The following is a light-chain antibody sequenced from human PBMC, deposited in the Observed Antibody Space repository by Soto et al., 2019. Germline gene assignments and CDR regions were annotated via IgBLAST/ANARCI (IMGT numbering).Light chain of an antibody. CDR1: QDINNW. V-gene: IGKV1D-12*01. Sequence: DIQMTQSPSSVSASVGDRVTITCRASQDINNWLAWYQKKPGKAPELLIHAASTLQSGVPSRFSGSGSGTDFTLTITSLLPEDFATYYCQQANSFPLTFGGGTKVEI. CDR2: AAS. CDR3: QQANSFPLT. J-gene: IGKJ4*01.